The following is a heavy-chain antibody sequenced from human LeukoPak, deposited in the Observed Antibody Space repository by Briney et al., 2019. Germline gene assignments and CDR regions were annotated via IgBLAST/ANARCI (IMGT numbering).Heavy chain of an antibody. CDR2: IYHSGNT. CDR1: GGSISSGGYY. Sequence: SETLSLTCAVSGGSISSGGYYLSWIPQHPGKGLEWIGFIYHSGNTYYNPSLTSLVTISVDTSKNQFSLHLNSVTAADTALYYCARCYYDSSGYYFFDYWGQGTLVTISS. J-gene: IGHJ4*02. D-gene: IGHD3-22*01. CDR3: ARCYYDSSGYYFFDY. V-gene: IGHV4-31*01.